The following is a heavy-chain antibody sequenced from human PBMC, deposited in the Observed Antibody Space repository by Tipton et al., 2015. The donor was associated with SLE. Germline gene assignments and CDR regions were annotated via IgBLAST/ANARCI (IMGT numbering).Heavy chain of an antibody. CDR2: ISPYNGNT. D-gene: IGHD3-22*01. CDR1: GYTFSNYG. J-gene: IGHJ4*02. V-gene: IGHV1-18*01. CDR3: ARGDYYDGSGHYPGDY. Sequence: QLVQSGGEVKKPGASVKVSCKASGYTFSNYGISWVRQAPGQGLEWMGGISPYNGNTNYAQKLQGRVALTTDTSTSTAYMELRSLRSDDTAVYYCARGDYYDGSGHYPGDYWGQGTLVTVSS.